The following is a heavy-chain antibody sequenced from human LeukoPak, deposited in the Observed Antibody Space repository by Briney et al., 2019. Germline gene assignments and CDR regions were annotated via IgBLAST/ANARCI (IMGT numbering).Heavy chain of an antibody. V-gene: IGHV4-34*01. Sequence: SETLSLTCAVYGGSFSGYYWSWIRQPPGKGLEWIGEINHSGSTNYNPSLKSRVTISVDTSKNQFSLKLSSVTAADTAVYYCARGTQWLRFPPFYGMDVWGRGPRSPSP. CDR3: ARGTQWLRFPPFYGMDV. J-gene: IGHJ6*02. CDR1: GGSFSGYY. D-gene: IGHD5-12*01. CDR2: INHSGST.